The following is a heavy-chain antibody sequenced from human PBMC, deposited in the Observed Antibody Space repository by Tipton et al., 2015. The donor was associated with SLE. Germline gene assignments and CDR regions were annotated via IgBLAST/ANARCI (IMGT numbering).Heavy chain of an antibody. V-gene: IGHV3-48*03. Sequence: SLRLSCAASGFTFSAYEMDWVRQAPGKGLEWVSYISSSGSTVYYADSVKGRFTISRDNSKNTLYLQMNSLRAEDAAVYYCAGQLSYYYGMDVWGQGTTVTVSS. CDR2: ISSSGSTV. CDR3: AGQLSYYYGMDV. CDR1: GFTFSAYE. D-gene: IGHD6-13*01. J-gene: IGHJ6*02.